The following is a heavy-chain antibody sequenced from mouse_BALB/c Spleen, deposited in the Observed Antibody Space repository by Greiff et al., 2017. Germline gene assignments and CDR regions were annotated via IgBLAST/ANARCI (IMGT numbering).Heavy chain of an antibody. CDR3: AREGSTMITPFAY. J-gene: IGHJ3*01. CDR1: GFSLTSYG. D-gene: IGHD2-4*01. CDR2: IWAGGST. V-gene: IGHV2-9*02. Sequence: VQVVESGPGLVAPSQSLSITCTVSGFSLTSYGVHWVRQPPGKGLEWLGVIWAGGSTNYNSALMSRLSISKDNSKSQVFLKMNSLQTDDTAMYYCAREGSTMITPFAYWGQGTLVTVSA.